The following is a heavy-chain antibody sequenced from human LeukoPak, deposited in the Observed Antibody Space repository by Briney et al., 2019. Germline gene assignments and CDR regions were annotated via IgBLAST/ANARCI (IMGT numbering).Heavy chain of an antibody. CDR3: AKGSKIQTMIVGY. CDR1: GFTFSSYG. Sequence: GGSLRLSCAASGFTFSSYGMQWVRQAPGKGVEGVAVIWYDGSNKYYADSVKGRFTISRDNSKNTLYLQMNSLRAEDTAVYYCAKGSKIQTMIVGYWGQGTLVTVSS. CDR2: IWYDGSNK. D-gene: IGHD3-22*01. V-gene: IGHV3-33*06. J-gene: IGHJ4*02.